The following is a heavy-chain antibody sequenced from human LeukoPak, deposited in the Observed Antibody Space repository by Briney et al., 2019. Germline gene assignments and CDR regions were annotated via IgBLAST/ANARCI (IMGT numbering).Heavy chain of an antibody. CDR3: AKDLVTGSLDY. CDR2: ISYDGSNK. Sequence: GGSLRLSCAASGFTFSSYGMHWVRQAPGKGLEWVAVISYDGSNKYYADSLKGRFTISRDNAKNSLYLQMNSLRAEDTAVYYCAKDLVTGSLDYWGQGTLVTVSS. CDR1: GFTFSSYG. D-gene: IGHD3-10*01. V-gene: IGHV3-30*18. J-gene: IGHJ4*02.